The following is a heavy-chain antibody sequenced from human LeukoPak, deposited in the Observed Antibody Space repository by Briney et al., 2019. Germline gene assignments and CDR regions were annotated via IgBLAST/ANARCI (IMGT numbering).Heavy chain of an antibody. Sequence: GGSLRLSCAASGFTFSSYWMSWVRQAPGKGLEWVANIKQDGSEKYYVDSVKGRFTISRDNAKNSLYLQMNSLRAEDTAVYYCAPGVGYCSGGSCPLLDYWGQGTLVTVSS. CDR2: IKQDGSEK. CDR1: GFTFSSYW. CDR3: APGVGYCSGGSCPLLDY. J-gene: IGHJ4*02. D-gene: IGHD2-15*01. V-gene: IGHV3-7*03.